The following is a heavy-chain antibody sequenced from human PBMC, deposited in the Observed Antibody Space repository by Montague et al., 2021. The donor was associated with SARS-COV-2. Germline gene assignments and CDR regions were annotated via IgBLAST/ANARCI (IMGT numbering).Heavy chain of an antibody. CDR2: IDWDDDK. Sequence: PALVKPTQTLTLTCTFSGFSLSTSGMCVSWIRQPPGKALEWLALIDWDDDKYCSTPLKTRLTISKDTSKNQVVLTMTNMDPVDTATYYCARISAWYSSGWSAFDYWGQGTLVTVSS. CDR3: ARISAWYSSGWSAFDY. CDR1: GFSLSTSGMC. V-gene: IGHV2-70*01. J-gene: IGHJ4*02. D-gene: IGHD6-19*01.